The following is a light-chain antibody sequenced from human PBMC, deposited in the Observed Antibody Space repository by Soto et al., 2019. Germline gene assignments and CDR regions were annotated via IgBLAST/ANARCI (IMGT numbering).Light chain of an antibody. CDR3: SSYAGSNNWV. V-gene: IGLV2-8*01. Sequence: QLVLTQPPSASGSPGQSVTISCTGTSSDVGSYNYVSWYQQHPGKAPKLMIYEVSKRPSGVPDRFSGSKSGNTASLTVSGLQAEDEADYYCSSYAGSNNWVFGGGTKVTVL. CDR1: SSDVGSYNY. J-gene: IGLJ3*02. CDR2: EVS.